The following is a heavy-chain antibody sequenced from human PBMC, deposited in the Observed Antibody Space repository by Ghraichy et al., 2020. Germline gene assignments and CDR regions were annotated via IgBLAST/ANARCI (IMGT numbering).Heavy chain of an antibody. J-gene: IGHJ3*02. D-gene: IGHD3-3*01. CDR3: ARVRGVLRFLEWLPDAFDI. CDR1: GGSISSYY. Sequence: SETLSLTCTVSGGSISSYYWSWIRQPPGKGLEWIGYIYYSGSTNYNPSLKSRVTISVDTSKNQFSLKLSSVTAADTAVYYCARVRGVLRFLEWLPDAFDIWGQGTMVTVSS. V-gene: IGHV4-59*01. CDR2: IYYSGST.